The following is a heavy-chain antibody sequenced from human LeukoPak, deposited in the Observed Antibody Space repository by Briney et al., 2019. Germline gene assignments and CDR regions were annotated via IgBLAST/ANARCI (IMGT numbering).Heavy chain of an antibody. V-gene: IGHV3-9*01. CDR3: AKGHMVRGVIITGGDYYYGMDV. CDR2: INWNSGII. D-gene: IGHD3-10*01. CDR1: GFTFDEYA. Sequence: GGSLRLSCAASGFTFDEYAMHWVRQAPGKGLEWVSGINWNSGIIGYADPVKGRFTISRDNTKNSLHLQMSSLSAEDTALYYCAKGHMVRGVIITGGDYYYGMDVWGQGTTVTVSS. J-gene: IGHJ6*02.